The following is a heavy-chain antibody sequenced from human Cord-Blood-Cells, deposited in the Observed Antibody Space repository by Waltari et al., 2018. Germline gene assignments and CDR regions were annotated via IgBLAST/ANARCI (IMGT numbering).Heavy chain of an antibody. CDR1: GGSFSGYY. CDR2: INHSGST. Sequence: QVQLQQWGAGLLKPSETLSLTCAVYGGSFSGYYWSWIRQPPGKELEWIGEINHSGSTNYNPSHKKRVTISVDTSKNPFSLKLSSVTAADTAVYYCARPFGAYGSGSYYYYMDVWGKGTTVTVSS. V-gene: IGHV4-34*01. D-gene: IGHD3-10*01. J-gene: IGHJ6*03. CDR3: ARPFGAYGSGSYYYYMDV.